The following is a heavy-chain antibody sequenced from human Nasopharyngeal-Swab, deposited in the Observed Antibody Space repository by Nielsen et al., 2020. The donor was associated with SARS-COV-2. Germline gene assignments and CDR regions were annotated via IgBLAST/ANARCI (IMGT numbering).Heavy chain of an antibody. V-gene: IGHV3-7*05. D-gene: IGHD3-16*01. Sequence: GESLKISCAASGFTFSDYYMSWIRQAPGKGLEWVANIKQDGSEKYYVDSVKGRFTISRDNAKNSLYLQMNSLRAEDTAMYYCARLGGSSWFFDLWGRGTLVTVSS. CDR1: GFTFSDYY. CDR2: IKQDGSEK. CDR3: ARLGGSSWFFDL. J-gene: IGHJ2*01.